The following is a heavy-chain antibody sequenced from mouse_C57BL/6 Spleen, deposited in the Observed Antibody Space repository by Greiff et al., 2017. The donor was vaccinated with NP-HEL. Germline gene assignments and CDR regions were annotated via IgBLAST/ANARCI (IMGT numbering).Heavy chain of an antibody. Sequence: QVQLQQPGAELVKPGASVKLSCKASGYTFTSYWMHWVKQRPGQGLEWIGMIHPNSGSTNYNEKFKSKATLTVDKSSSTAYMQLSSLTSEDSAVYYCARNPGYSNYLYAMDYWGQGTSVTVSS. CDR1: GYTFTSYW. J-gene: IGHJ4*01. CDR3: ARNPGYSNYLYAMDY. D-gene: IGHD2-5*01. V-gene: IGHV1-64*01. CDR2: IHPNSGST.